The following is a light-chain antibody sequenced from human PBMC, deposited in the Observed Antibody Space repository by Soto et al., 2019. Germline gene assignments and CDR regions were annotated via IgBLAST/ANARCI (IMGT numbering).Light chain of an antibody. Sequence: QSALTQPPSASGSPGQSVTISCTGTSSDVGGYNYVSWYQQHPGKAPKLMIYEVSKRPSGVPDRFSGSKSGNTASLAISGLRSEDEADYYCAAWDDSLSVDVFGTGTKLTVL. V-gene: IGLV2-8*01. CDR3: AAWDDSLSVDV. CDR1: SSDVGGYNY. J-gene: IGLJ1*01. CDR2: EVS.